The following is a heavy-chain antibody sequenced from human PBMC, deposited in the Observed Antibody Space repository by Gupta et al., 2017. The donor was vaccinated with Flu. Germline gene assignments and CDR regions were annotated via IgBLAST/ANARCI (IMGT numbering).Heavy chain of an antibody. CDR2: ISDNCGSV. D-gene: IGHD6-13*01. Sequence: EIHLMESGGGVAQPGRTLRIACAASGFTFGDDAMQWVRPRPGKGLEWVGGISDNCGSVGYGDSVKSRFSISRDNAQNSLYLQMNSLRSEDTAFYYVAVGMGSSWFFGGGYWGQGTLVSVSS. J-gene: IGHJ1*01. V-gene: IGHV3-9*01. CDR1: GFTFGDDA. CDR3: AVGMGSSWFFGGGY.